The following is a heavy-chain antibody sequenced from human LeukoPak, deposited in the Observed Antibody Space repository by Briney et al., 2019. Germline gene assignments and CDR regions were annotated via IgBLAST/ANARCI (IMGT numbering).Heavy chain of an antibody. V-gene: IGHV4-59*01. CDR2: IYYLGST. CDR1: GGSMNSYY. CDR3: ARDVLANWFDP. J-gene: IGHJ5*02. Sequence: SETLSLSCTVYGGSMNSYYWSWVRQPPGKGLEWIAYIYYLGSTSYNPSLKSRVTISVDTSKNQFSLKLSSVTAADTAVYYCARDVLANWFDPWGQGTLVTVSS.